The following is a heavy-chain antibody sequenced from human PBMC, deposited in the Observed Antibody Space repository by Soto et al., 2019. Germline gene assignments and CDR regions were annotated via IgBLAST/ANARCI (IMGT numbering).Heavy chain of an antibody. D-gene: IGHD1-1*01. CDR2: INTANGDT. CDR3: ARDSNNNWWASCT. V-gene: IGHV1-3*04. CDR1: GYTLTNQF. Sequence: GASVKVSCKTSGYTLTNQFIHWARQAPGQRPVWMGCINTANGDTKYAQNFQGRVTFGRDTSTTSAYMEVNSLRSEDTAVYYCARDSNNNWWASCTWGQGTLDTVSS. J-gene: IGHJ5*02.